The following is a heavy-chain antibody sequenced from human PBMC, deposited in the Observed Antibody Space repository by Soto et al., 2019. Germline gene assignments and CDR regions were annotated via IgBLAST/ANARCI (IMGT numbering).Heavy chain of an antibody. CDR2: IYYSGST. CDR3: ARLTSSGYPFDE. V-gene: IGHV4-59*08. CDR1: GGSISSYY. J-gene: IGHJ4*02. Sequence: SETLSLTCTVSGGSISSYYWSWIRQPPGKGLEWIGYIYYSGSTNYNPSLKSRVTISVDTSKNQFSLKLSSVTAADTAVYYCARLTSSGYPFDEWGQGTLVTVSS. D-gene: IGHD3-22*01.